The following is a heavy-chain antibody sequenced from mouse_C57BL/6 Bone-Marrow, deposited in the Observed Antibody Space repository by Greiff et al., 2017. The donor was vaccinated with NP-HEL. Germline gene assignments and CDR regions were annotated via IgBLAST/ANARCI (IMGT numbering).Heavy chain of an antibody. CDR2: IYPRSGNT. V-gene: IGHV1-81*01. CDR3: ATGTGGLAMSY. J-gene: IGHJ4*01. D-gene: IGHD3-3*01. CDR1: GYTFTRYG. Sequence: VQRVESGAELARPGASVKLSCKASGYTFTRYGIILVKQRTGPGLEWIGEIYPRSGNTYYNEKFKGKATLTADKSSSTAYMEIHSLTSEDSAVYFCATGTGGLAMSYRGQRTSVTVSS.